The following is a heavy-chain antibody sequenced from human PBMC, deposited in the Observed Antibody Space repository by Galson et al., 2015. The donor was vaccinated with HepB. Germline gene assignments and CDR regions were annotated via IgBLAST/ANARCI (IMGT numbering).Heavy chain of an antibody. Sequence: SLRLSCAASGFTFSGYSMNWVRQAPGKGLEWLSYISSGSSPIYYADSVKGRFTISRDNAKNSLYLQMNGLRAEDTAVYYCAREAIPPAMDYWGQGTLVTVSS. CDR1: GFTFSGYS. CDR2: ISSGSSPI. CDR3: AREAIPPAMDY. V-gene: IGHV3-48*01. D-gene: IGHD2-2*01. J-gene: IGHJ4*02.